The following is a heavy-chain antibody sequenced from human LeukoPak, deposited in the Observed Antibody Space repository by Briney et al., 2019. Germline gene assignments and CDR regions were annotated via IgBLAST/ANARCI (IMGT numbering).Heavy chain of an antibody. D-gene: IGHD5/OR15-5a*01. V-gene: IGHV1-24*01. CDR1: GYTLSDLS. J-gene: IGHJ4*02. Sequence: ASVKVSCKVSGYTLSDLSMHWVRQAPGKGLEWMGGFDPGDGETIYTQKFQGRVTMTEDTSTDTAYMGLSSLRSEDTAAYYCAAGGVYDLFDYWGQGTLVTVSS. CDR3: AAGGVYDLFDY. CDR2: FDPGDGET.